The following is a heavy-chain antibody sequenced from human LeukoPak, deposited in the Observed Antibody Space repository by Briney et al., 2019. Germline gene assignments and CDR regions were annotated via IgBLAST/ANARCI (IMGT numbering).Heavy chain of an antibody. CDR1: EFSVGSNY. J-gene: IGHJ4*02. D-gene: IGHD6-13*01. CDR3: ATDGGPGYSSSWYLY. CDR2: IYSGGST. Sequence: PGGSLRLSCAASEFSVGSNYMTWVRQAPGKGLEWVSLIYSGGSTYYADSVKGRFTISRDNSKNTLYLQMNSLRAADTAVYYCATDGGPGYSSSWYLYWGQGTLVTVSS. V-gene: IGHV3-66*01.